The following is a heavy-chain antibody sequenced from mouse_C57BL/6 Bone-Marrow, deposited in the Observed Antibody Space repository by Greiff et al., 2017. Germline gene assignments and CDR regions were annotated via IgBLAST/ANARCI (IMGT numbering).Heavy chain of an antibody. J-gene: IGHJ4*01. CDR2: IHYNGNT. CDR3: AGAPGVMDY. Sequence: EVQLQQSGPDLVKPSQSLSLTCTVTGYSITSGFNWHWVRQFPGNKLEWMGYIHYNGNTNYNPSLKSRFPITRDTSKNQVFLQLKSLTTEDTATYYCAGAPGVMDYWGQGTSATVSS. V-gene: IGHV3-1*02. CDR1: GYSITSGFN.